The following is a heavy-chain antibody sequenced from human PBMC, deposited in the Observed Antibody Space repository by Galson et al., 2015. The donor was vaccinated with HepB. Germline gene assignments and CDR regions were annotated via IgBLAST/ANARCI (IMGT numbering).Heavy chain of an antibody. V-gene: IGHV3-21*06. D-gene: IGHD2-21*01. Sequence: SLRLSCAVSGITFGSYSINWVRQAPGKGLEWLSSIGDSGNYIYYGDSVKGRFTISRGDAENSFYLEMNSLRVDDTAVYYCAREIPEIAPLESWGQGTLVTVSS. J-gene: IGHJ4*02. CDR2: IGDSGNYI. CDR3: AREIPEIAPLES. CDR1: GITFGSYS.